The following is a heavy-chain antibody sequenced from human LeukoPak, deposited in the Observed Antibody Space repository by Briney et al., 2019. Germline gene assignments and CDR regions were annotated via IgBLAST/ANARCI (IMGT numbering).Heavy chain of an antibody. CDR1: GFTFSSYA. Sequence: PGGSLSLSCAASGFTFSSYAMRWVRQAPGKGREWVAAVRGIGGSTYYADSVKGGFTISRDNSKNTLYLQMNSLRAEDTAVYYCAKDRVVRRMGMVWFDPWGQGTLVTVSS. CDR3: AKDRVVRRMGMVWFDP. J-gene: IGHJ5*02. V-gene: IGHV3-23*01. CDR2: VRGIGGST. D-gene: IGHD3-10*01.